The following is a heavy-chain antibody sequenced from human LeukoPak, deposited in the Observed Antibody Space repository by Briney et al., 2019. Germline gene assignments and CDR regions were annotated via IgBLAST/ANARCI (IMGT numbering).Heavy chain of an antibody. D-gene: IGHD1-26*01. CDR1: GFTFGSYA. CDR3: AREGEHYVGVEYYYYGMDV. Sequence: GFLRLSCAASGFTFGSYAMSWVRQAPGKGLEWVSVIYSGGSTYYADSVKGRFTISRDNSKNTVYLQMISLRAEDTAVYYCAREGEHYVGVEYYYYGMDVWGQGTTVTVSS. V-gene: IGHV3-66*01. CDR2: IYSGGST. J-gene: IGHJ6*02.